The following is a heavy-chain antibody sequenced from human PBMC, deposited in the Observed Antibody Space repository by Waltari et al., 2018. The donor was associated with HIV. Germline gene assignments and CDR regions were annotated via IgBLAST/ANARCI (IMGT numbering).Heavy chain of an antibody. CDR3: AKGASGWSPGY. D-gene: IGHD6-19*01. CDR2: ISYHGDDK. V-gene: IGHV3-30*18. CDR1: GFTFSSYA. Sequence: QVHLVESGGGVVQPGRSLRLSCAASGFTFSSYAMHWVRQAPGKGLAWVAVISYHGDDKYYADSVKGRFTISRDNSKNTLYLQMNSLRAEDTAVYYCAKGASGWSPGYWGQGTLVTVSS. J-gene: IGHJ4*02.